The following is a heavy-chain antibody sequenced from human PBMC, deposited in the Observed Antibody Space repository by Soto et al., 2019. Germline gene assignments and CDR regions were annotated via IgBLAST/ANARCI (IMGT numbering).Heavy chain of an antibody. CDR1: GGSISSSNW. CDR2: IYHSGST. V-gene: IGHV4-4*02. D-gene: IGHD2-2*01. CDR3: ARESSYCSSTSCYRYWFDP. Sequence: PSETLSLTCAVSGGSISSSNWWSWVRQPPGKGLEWIGEIYHSGSTNYNPSLKSRVTISVDKSKNQFSLKLSSVTAADTAVYYCARESSYCSSTSCYRYWFDPWGQGTLVTSPQ. J-gene: IGHJ5*02.